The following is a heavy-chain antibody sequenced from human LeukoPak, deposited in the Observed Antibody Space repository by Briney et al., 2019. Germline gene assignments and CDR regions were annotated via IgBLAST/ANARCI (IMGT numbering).Heavy chain of an antibody. D-gene: IGHD3-22*01. CDR1: GFTFKTFE. CDR2: ISSSGNTA. V-gene: IGHV3-48*03. CDR3: ARGSTYYLDTSWWFDP. Sequence: NPGGSLRLSCAASGFTFKTFEMNWVRQAPGKGLEWLSYISSSGNTAYYADSVKGRFTISRDNSKNSLFLQMNSLRAEDTAVYYCARGSTYYLDTSWWFDPWGQGTLVTVSS. J-gene: IGHJ5*02.